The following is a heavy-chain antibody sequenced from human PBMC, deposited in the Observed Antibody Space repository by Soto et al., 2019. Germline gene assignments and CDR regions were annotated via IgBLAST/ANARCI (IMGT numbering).Heavy chain of an antibody. Sequence: ASVKVSCKASGYTFTYHGITWVRQAPGQGLEWMGWISGYTGNADYAQRFQGRVIMTTDTSTSTAYMEVRSLRSDDTAVYYCVRDRERSGTLSAYWGQGTLVTVSS. J-gene: IGHJ4*02. CDR1: GYTFTYHG. CDR3: VRDRERSGTLSAY. V-gene: IGHV1-18*01. D-gene: IGHD6-25*01. CDR2: ISGYTGNA.